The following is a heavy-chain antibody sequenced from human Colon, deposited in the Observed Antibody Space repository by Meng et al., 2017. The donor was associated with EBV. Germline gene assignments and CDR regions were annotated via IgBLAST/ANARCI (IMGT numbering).Heavy chain of an antibody. CDR3: ASPLGILGIVDL. V-gene: IGHV4-39*01. Sequence: VTLSGPLSCPCRCSGLSICNISYYWVWIRQPPGKGLEGIGSIYYSGSTYYNPSLKSRVTISVDTSKNQFSLKLSSVTAADTAVYYCASPLGILGIVDLWGRGTLVTVSS. CDR1: GLSICNISYY. J-gene: IGHJ2*01. CDR2: IYYSGST. D-gene: IGHD7-27*01.